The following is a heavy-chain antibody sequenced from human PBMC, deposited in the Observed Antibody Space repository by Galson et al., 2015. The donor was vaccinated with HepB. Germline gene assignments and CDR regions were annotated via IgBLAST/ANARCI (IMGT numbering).Heavy chain of an antibody. CDR1: GGSFSGYY. V-gene: IGHV4-34*01. D-gene: IGHD2-15*01. Sequence: ETLSLTCAVYGGSFSGYYWNWIRQPPGKGLEWIGEINHSGSTNYNPSLKSRVTISVDTSKNQFSLRLSSVTAADMAVYYCARGRHCSSSDCYSYLDYGMDVWGQGTTVTVSS. CDR3: ARGRHCSSSDCYSYLDYGMDV. CDR2: INHSGST. J-gene: IGHJ6*02.